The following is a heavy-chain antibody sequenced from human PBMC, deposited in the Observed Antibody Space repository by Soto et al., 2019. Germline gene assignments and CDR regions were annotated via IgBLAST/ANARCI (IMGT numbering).Heavy chain of an antibody. CDR1: GFTFSDYY. CDR3: EEGGDSYLPHY. Sequence: QVQLVESGGGLVKPGGSLRLSCAASGFTFSDYYMSWIRQAPGKGLEWVSYISRSSSYTNYADSVNGRFTISRDNAKTPRSPQMNSLRPHDTPVYYREEGGDSYLPHYWGQGTLVTVSS. D-gene: IGHD2-21*02. J-gene: IGHJ4*02. CDR2: ISRSSSYT. V-gene: IGHV3-11*05.